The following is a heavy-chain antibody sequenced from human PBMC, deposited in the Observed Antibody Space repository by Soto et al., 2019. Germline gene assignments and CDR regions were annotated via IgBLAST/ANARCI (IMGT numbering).Heavy chain of an antibody. CDR1: GGTFSSYA. J-gene: IGHJ6*02. V-gene: IGHV1-69*13. D-gene: IGHD5-18*01. Sequence: ASVKVSCKASGGTFSSYAISWVRQAPGQGLEWMGGIIPIFGTANYAQKFQGRVTITADESTSTAYMELSSLRSEDTAVYYCARDKEGKLWLPGYGMDVWGQGTTVTVSS. CDR2: IIPIFGTA. CDR3: ARDKEGKLWLPGYGMDV.